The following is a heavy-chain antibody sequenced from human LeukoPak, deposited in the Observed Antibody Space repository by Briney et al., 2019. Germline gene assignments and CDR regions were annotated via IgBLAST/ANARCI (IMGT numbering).Heavy chain of an antibody. D-gene: IGHD3-10*01. CDR2: IIPILGIA. CDR3: ARDRPITMVRGVPLGMDV. Sequence: GSSVKVSCKASGGTFSSYAISWVRQAPGQGLEWMGRIIPILGIANYAQKFQGRVTITADKSTSTAYMELSSLRSEDTAVYYCARDRPITMVRGVPLGMDVWGQGTTVTVSS. V-gene: IGHV1-69*04. CDR1: GGTFSSYA. J-gene: IGHJ6*02.